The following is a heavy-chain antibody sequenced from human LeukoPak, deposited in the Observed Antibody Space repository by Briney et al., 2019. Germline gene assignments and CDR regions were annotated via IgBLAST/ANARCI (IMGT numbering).Heavy chain of an antibody. Sequence: ASVKVSCKASGYTFTDYSVNWVRQAPGQGLEWMGWINTNTGNPTYAQGFTGRFVFSLDTSVSTAYLQISSLKAEDTAVYYCARGGGYCSGGSCYSGYYYYYMDVWGKGTTVTVSS. D-gene: IGHD2-15*01. CDR1: GYTFTDYS. CDR3: ARGGGYCSGGSCYSGYYYYYMDV. CDR2: INTNTGNP. J-gene: IGHJ6*03. V-gene: IGHV7-4-1*02.